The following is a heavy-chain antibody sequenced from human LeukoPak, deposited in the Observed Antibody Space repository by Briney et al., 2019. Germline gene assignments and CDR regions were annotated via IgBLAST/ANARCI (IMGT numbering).Heavy chain of an antibody. CDR3: ARGREWEPKVFDY. CDR1: GGSISGYY. CDR2: IYYRGST. Sequence: SETLSLTCTVSGGSISGYYWSWIRQPPGKGLEWIGYIYYRGSTNYNPSLKSRVTISVDTSKNQFSLKLSSVTAADTAVYYCARGREWEPKVFDYWGQGTLVTVSS. D-gene: IGHD1-26*01. V-gene: IGHV4-59*01. J-gene: IGHJ4*02.